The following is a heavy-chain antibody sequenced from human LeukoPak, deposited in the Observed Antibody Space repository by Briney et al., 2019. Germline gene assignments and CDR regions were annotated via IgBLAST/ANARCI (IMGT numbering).Heavy chain of an antibody. D-gene: IGHD5-12*01. CDR3: ARDDPGYSGYDFS. CDR1: GGTFSSYA. Sequence: ASVKVSCKASGGTFSSYAISWVRQAPGQGLEWMGGIIPIFGTANYAQKFQGRVTITADESTSTAYMELCSLRSEDTAVYYCARDDPGYSGYDFSWGQGTLVTVSS. V-gene: IGHV1-69*01. CDR2: IIPIFGTA. J-gene: IGHJ4*02.